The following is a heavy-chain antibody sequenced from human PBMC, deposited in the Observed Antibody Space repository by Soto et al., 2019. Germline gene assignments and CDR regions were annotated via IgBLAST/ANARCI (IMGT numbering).Heavy chain of an antibody. D-gene: IGHD2-2*01. CDR1: GGSISSSNW. Sequence: QVQLQESGPGLVKPSGTLSLTCAVSGGSISSSNWWSWVRQPPGKGLEWIGEIYHSGSTNYNPSLTRRVTISVDKSKNQFSLKLSSVTAADTAVYYCARGGPPDIVVVPAAPTYYFDYWGQGTLVTVSS. CDR2: IYHSGST. J-gene: IGHJ4*02. CDR3: ARGGPPDIVVVPAAPTYYFDY. V-gene: IGHV4-4*02.